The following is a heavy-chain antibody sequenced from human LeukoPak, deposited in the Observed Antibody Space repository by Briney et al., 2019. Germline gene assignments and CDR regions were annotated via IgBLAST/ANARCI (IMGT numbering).Heavy chain of an antibody. CDR3: AKNYLGPWGSPFDY. V-gene: IGHV3-23*01. D-gene: IGHD1-7*01. Sequence: PGGSLRLSCTASGFTFNDYAMSWVRQAPAKGLEWVSTISDSGGSTYYVDSVKGRFTISRDYSRNTLYLHMNSLRAEDTATYYCAKNYLGPWGSPFDYWGQGTLVTVSS. CDR2: ISDSGGST. CDR1: GFTFNDYA. J-gene: IGHJ4*02.